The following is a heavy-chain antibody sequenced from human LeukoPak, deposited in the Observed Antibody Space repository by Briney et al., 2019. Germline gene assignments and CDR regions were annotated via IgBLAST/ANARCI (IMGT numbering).Heavy chain of an antibody. CDR1: GFTFSSYA. Sequence: GGSLRLSCAASGFTFSSYAMSWVRQAPGKGLEWVSAISGSGGSTYYADSVKGRFTISRHNSKNTLYLQMNSLRAEDTAVYYCARGADGVSSNSRGWFDPWGQGTLVTVSP. J-gene: IGHJ5*02. CDR2: ISGSGGST. V-gene: IGHV3-23*01. D-gene: IGHD2-15*01. CDR3: ARGADGVSSNSRGWFDP.